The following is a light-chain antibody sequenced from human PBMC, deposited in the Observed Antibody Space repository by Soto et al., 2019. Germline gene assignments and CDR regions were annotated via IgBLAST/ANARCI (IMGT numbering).Light chain of an antibody. Sequence: AVVTQPPSASGTPGQRVTISCSGSSSNIGSNTVNWYQHLPGTAPKLLIYSNNQRPSGVPDRFSGSKSGTSASLAISGLQSEDEADYYCAAWDDSLNGPGVVFGGGTQLTVL. CDR2: SNN. CDR3: AAWDDSLNGPGVV. CDR1: SSNIGSNT. V-gene: IGLV1-44*01. J-gene: IGLJ2*01.